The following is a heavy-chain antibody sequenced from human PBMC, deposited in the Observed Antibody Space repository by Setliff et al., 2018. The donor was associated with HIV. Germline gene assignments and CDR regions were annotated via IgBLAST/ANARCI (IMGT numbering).Heavy chain of an antibody. CDR2: IRSNGYST. CDR3: ARVRLYNAALDY. J-gene: IGHJ4*02. CDR1: GFTFSNYA. Sequence: GGSLRLSCAASGFTFSNYAMHWVRQAPGKGLEYVSGIRSNGYSTYYADSVKGRFTLSRDTSKNTLFLQMNSLRPEDTAVYYCARVRLYNAALDYWGQGTLVTVSS. D-gene: IGHD3-10*01. V-gene: IGHV3-64*02.